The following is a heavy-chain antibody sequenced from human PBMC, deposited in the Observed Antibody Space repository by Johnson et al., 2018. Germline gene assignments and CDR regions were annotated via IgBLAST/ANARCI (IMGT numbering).Heavy chain of an antibody. CDR3: AKHLAHGLDAFDI. Sequence: VQLVESGGDLVQPGGSLRLSCAASGFTFGSYSMAWVRQPPEKGPEWVSIIGTDGRTTFYGDSVKGRFTISRDSSKNTVYLQMDSLRADDTAVYYCAKHLAHGLDAFDIWGQGTMVTVSS. V-gene: IGHV3-23*02. CDR1: GFTFGSYS. CDR2: IGTDGRTT. J-gene: IGHJ3*02. D-gene: IGHD3-3*02.